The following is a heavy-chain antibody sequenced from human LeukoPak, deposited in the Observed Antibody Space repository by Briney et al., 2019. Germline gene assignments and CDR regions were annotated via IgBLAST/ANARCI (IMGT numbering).Heavy chain of an antibody. J-gene: IGHJ4*02. CDR1: GFTFSNAW. CDR2: IKSKNDGGTT. CDR3: IAVLPTSAAYAFDY. Sequence: PGGSLRLSCVASGFTFSNAWMSWIRQAPGKGLEWVGRIKSKNDGGTTDYAAPVKGRFSISRDDSKNTLYLQMDSLKTEDTAVYYCIAVLPTSAAYAFDYWGQGTLVTVSS. V-gene: IGHV3-15*01. D-gene: IGHD2-2*01.